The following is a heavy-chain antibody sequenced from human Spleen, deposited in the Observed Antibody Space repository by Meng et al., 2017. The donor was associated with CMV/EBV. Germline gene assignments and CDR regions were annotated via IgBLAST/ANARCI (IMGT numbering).Heavy chain of an antibody. V-gene: IGHV4-61*01. D-gene: IGHD3-3*01. CDR2: IYYSGST. Sequence: SETLSLTCTVSGGSVSSGSYYWSWIRQPPGKGLEWIGYIYYSGSTNYNPSLKSRVTISVDTSKNQFSLKLSSVTAADTAVYYCARAGIQCFGVVTNYYCYGMDVWGQGTTVTVSS. CDR3: ARAGIQCFGVVTNYYCYGMDV. CDR1: GGSVSSGSYY. J-gene: IGHJ6*02.